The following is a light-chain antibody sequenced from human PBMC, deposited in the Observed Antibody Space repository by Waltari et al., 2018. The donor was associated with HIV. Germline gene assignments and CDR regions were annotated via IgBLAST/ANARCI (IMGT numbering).Light chain of an antibody. CDR2: CDS. Sequence: SYVLTPPPSVSVAPGETARITCGGSGVGSKSVHWYQQKPGQAPRLVIFCDSDRSSEIPDRFSGFVSGNTATLTISGVEAGDEADYYCQVWDRNSNHYVFGSGTKVTVL. J-gene: IGLJ1*01. CDR1: GVGSKS. V-gene: IGLV3-21*04. CDR3: QVWDRNSNHYV.